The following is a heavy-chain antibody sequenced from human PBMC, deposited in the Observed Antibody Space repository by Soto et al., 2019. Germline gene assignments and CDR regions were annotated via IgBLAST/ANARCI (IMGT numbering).Heavy chain of an antibody. CDR1: GRSISEINSY. CDR2: IHHTGST. Sequence: QLQLQESGPGLVKPSETLSLTCSVSGRSISEINSYWGWIRQTPGEGLEWIGTIHHTGSTYYNPSLKSRVIISLDTSKNQFSLKLSSVTAADTALYYCARPEGGYGSGYSWFDPWGQGTRVTDSS. CDR3: ARPEGGYGSGYSWFDP. V-gene: IGHV4-39*01. J-gene: IGHJ5*02. D-gene: IGHD5-12*01.